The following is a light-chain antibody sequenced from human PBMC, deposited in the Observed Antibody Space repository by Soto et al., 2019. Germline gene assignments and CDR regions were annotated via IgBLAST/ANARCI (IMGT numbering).Light chain of an antibody. J-gene: IGKJ1*01. V-gene: IGKV1-17*01. CDR3: QQYNSYSPWT. CDR1: QGSRNY. Sequence: IQMTQSPSSLSASVGDRVTITCRASQGSRNYVGWYQQKPGKAPKLLIYAVSSLQSGVPSRFSGSGSGTEFTLTFSSLQPDDFATYYCQQYNSYSPWTFGQGTKVDIK. CDR2: AVS.